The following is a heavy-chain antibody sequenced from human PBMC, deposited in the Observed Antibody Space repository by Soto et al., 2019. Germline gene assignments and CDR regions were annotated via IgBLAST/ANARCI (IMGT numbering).Heavy chain of an antibody. CDR1: GFTFGIYA. Sequence: GGSLRLSCAASGFTFGIYAMSWVRQAPGKGLEWVSSISGSGGSIYYAHSVKGRFTISRDKTKNTLDLQMNSLRAEDTAVYHCARVAPEYSSTPRRFDFWGQGTLVTSPQ. D-gene: IGHD6-13*01. J-gene: IGHJ4*02. V-gene: IGHV3-23*01. CDR3: ARVAPEYSSTPRRFDF. CDR2: ISGSGGSI.